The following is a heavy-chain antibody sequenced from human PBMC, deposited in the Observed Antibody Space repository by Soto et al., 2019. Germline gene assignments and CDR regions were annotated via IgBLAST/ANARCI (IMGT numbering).Heavy chain of an antibody. V-gene: IGHV4-59*01. CDR3: ARGSSGWTPRLDY. CDR2: TYYSGST. CDR1: GGPISSYY. Sequence: QVQLQESGPGLVKPSETLSLDCTVSGGPISSYYWSWIRQSPGKGLEWIGYTYYSGSTNYNPSLTCRVIISVDTSKNQFSLELSLVTAADTAVYYCARGSSGWTPRLDYWGQGTLVFVSS. J-gene: IGHJ4*02. D-gene: IGHD6-19*01.